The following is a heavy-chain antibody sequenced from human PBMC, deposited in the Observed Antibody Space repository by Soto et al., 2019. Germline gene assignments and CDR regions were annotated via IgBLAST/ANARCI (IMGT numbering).Heavy chain of an antibody. CDR1: GFSFRKYA. CDR3: AKDQDDYSSAIVF. V-gene: IGHV3-23*01. CDR2: ISGSGGSGRG. D-gene: IGHD4-4*01. J-gene: IGHJ4*02. Sequence: RGSLRLSCVGSGFSFRKYAMNWVRQAPGKGLEWVSGISGSGGSGRGFYADPVKGRFTISRDNSKNTLYLEMNSLRAEDTAVYYCAKDQDDYSSAIVFWCQGT.